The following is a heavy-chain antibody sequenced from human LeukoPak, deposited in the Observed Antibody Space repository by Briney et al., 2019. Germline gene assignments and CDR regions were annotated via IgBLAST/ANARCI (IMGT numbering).Heavy chain of an antibody. CDR3: ARVRGAYESYDAFDI. CDR2: INPNSGGT. J-gene: IGHJ3*02. D-gene: IGHD5-12*01. Sequence: ASVKVSCKASGYIFTDYYMHWVRQAPGQGLEWMGWINPNSGGTNYVQKFQGRVTMTRDTSISTAYMELSRLTSDDTAVYYCARVRGAYESYDAFDIWGQGTMVTVSS. CDR1: GYIFTDYY. V-gene: IGHV1-2*02.